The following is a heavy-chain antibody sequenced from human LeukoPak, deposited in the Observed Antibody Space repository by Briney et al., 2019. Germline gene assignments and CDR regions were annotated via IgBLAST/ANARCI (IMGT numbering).Heavy chain of an antibody. Sequence: SETLSLTCAVYGGSFSGYYWSWIRQPPGKGLEWIGEINHSGSTNYNPSLKSRVTISVDTSKNQFSLKLSSVTAADTAVYYCARRRVVPAARYGPNDYWAREPWSPSPQ. CDR3: ARRRVVPAARYGPNDY. CDR2: INHSGST. V-gene: IGHV4-34*01. D-gene: IGHD2-2*01. J-gene: IGHJ4*02. CDR1: GGSFSGYY.